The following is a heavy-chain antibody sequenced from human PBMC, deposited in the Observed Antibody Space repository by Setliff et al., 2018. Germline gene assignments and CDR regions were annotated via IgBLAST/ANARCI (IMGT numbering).Heavy chain of an antibody. Sequence: ASVKVSCKASGYTFTGYYMHWVRQAPGQGLEWMGWINPNSGGTNYAQKFQGWVTMTRDTSISTAYLELSRLRSDDTAVYYCARDRVSGSSYYYYGMDVWGQGTTVTVSS. CDR2: INPNSGGT. CDR1: GYTFTGYY. CDR3: ARDRVSGSSYYYYGMDV. V-gene: IGHV1-2*04. J-gene: IGHJ6*02. D-gene: IGHD1-26*01.